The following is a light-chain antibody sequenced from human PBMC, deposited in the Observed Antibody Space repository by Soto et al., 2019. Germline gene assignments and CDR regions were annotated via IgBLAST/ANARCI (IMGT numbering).Light chain of an antibody. J-gene: IGKJ1*01. CDR2: AAS. CDR1: QSISGS. CDR3: QQYNSYPWT. Sequence: DIQMTQSPSTLSAFVGDRVTITCRASQSISGSLAWYQQKAGKAPKLLIYAASSLQSGVPSRFSGSGSGTEFTLTISSLQPDDFAAYYCQQYNSYPWTFGQGTKVEIK. V-gene: IGKV1-5*01.